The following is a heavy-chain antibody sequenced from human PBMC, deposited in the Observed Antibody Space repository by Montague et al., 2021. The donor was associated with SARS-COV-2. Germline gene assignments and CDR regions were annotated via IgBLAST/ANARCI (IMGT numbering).Heavy chain of an antibody. D-gene: IGHD2-21*01. CDR3: ARVVRGRIVVVIAIPYYDFDD. CDR1: GGSFSGYY. CDR2: ITHSGST. Sequence: SETLSLTCAVYGGSFSGYYWSWIRQPPGKGLEWIGEITHSGSTNYNPSLKSRVTISVDTSKNQFSLKLSSVTAADTAVYYCARVVRGRIVVVIAIPYYDFDDWGQGTLVTVSS. J-gene: IGHJ4*02. V-gene: IGHV4-34*01.